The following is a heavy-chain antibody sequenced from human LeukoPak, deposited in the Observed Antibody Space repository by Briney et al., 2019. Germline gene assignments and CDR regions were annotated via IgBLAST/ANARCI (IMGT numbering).Heavy chain of an antibody. CDR2: IYHSGST. CDR3: ARGIGYSGYDPYYFDY. J-gene: IGHJ4*02. D-gene: IGHD5-12*01. V-gene: IGHV4-30-2*01. Sequence: SETLSLTFAVSGGSISRGGYSWSWVRQPPGKGLEGIGDIYHSGSTYYNPSLKSRVTISVDRSKNQFSLKLSSVTAADTAVYYCARGIGYSGYDPYYFDYWGQGTLVTVSS. CDR1: GGSISRGGYS.